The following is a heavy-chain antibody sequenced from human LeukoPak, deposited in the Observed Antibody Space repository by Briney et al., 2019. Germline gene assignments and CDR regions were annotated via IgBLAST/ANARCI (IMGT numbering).Heavy chain of an antibody. CDR1: GGSFSGYY. Sequence: SETLSLTCAGYGGSFSGYYWSWIRQPPGKGLEWIGEINHSGSTNYNPSLKSRVTISVDTSKNQFSLKLSSVTAADTAVYYCASHVVYYYDSSGYYGRRGSGFDPWGQGTLVTVSS. CDR2: INHSGST. CDR3: ASHVVYYYDSSGYYGRRGSGFDP. V-gene: IGHV4-34*01. J-gene: IGHJ5*02. D-gene: IGHD3-22*01.